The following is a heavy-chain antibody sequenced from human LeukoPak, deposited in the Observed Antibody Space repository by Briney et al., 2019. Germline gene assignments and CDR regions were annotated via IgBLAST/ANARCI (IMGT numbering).Heavy chain of an antibody. CDR3: ATGASKVTTDFANY. D-gene: IGHD4-17*01. CDR1: GCIFTNYW. J-gene: IGHJ1*01. Sequence: GEALKISCKASGCIFTNYWISWGRQLPGKGLEGMGRIDPSYSYTKYSPSFEGHVTIAVDKPITTAFLQWNSLKASDTAMYFCATGASKVTTDFANYWGQGTQVAVSS. CDR2: IDPSYSYT. V-gene: IGHV5-10-1*01.